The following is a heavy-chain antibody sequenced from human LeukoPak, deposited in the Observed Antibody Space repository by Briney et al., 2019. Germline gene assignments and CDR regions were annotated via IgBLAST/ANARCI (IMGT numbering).Heavy chain of an antibody. CDR1: GFTVSSNY. CDR2: IYFGGTT. V-gene: IGHV3-53*01. Sequence: GGSLRLSCAASGFTVSSNYMTWVRQAPGQGLEWVSVIYFGGTTYYADSVKGRFTISRDNSKDTVYLQMNSLRVEDTAVYYCARGDGVYVYWGQGTLVTVSS. CDR3: ARGDGVYVY. J-gene: IGHJ4*02. D-gene: IGHD5/OR15-5a*01.